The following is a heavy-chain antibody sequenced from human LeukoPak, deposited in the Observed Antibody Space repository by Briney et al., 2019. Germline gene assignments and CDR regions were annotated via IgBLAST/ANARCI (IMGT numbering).Heavy chain of an antibody. CDR2: ISSSGSTI. CDR3: ARDRYSTLGDIVRGAFDS. D-gene: IGHD3-10*01. Sequence: GGSLRLSCAASGFTFSSYEMNWVRQAPGKGLEWVSYISSSGSTIYYADSVKGRFTISRDNAKNSLYLQMNSLRAEDTAVYYCARDRYSTLGDIVRGAFDSWGQGTLVTVSS. V-gene: IGHV3-48*03. CDR1: GFTFSSYE. J-gene: IGHJ5*01.